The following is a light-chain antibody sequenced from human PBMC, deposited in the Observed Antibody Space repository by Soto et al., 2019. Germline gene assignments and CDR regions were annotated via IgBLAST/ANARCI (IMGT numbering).Light chain of an antibody. J-gene: IGLJ1*01. CDR1: SSDVGSYNL. V-gene: IGLV2-23*02. CDR2: EVS. Sequence: QSALTQPASVSGSPGQSITISCTGTSSDVGSYNLVSWYQQHPGKAPTLMIYEVSKRPSGLSNRFSGSKSGNTASLTISGLQAEDEVDYYCCSYADISTYVFGTGTKLTVL. CDR3: CSYADISTYV.